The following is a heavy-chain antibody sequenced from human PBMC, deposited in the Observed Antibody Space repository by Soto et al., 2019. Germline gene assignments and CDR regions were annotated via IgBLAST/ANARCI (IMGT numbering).Heavy chain of an antibody. CDR3: AQLLGGSYAFEI. V-gene: IGHV3-30-3*01. D-gene: IGHD1-26*01. CDR2: ISYDGSNR. Sequence: SVRLSCAASGFTFKNYPMNWVRQAPDKGLEWVAVISYDGSNRDYADSVRGRFTISRDNSKNTLYLQMNSLRPEDTAVYYCAQLLGGSYAFEIWGQGTMVTV. J-gene: IGHJ3*02. CDR1: GFTFKNYP.